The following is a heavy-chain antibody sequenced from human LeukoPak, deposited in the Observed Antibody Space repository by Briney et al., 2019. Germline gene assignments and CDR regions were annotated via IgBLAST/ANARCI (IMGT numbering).Heavy chain of an antibody. CDR2: IIPIFGTA. D-gene: IGHD3-3*01. CDR1: GGTFSSYA. Sequence: SVKVSCKASGGTFSSYAISWVRQAPGQGLEWMGGIIPIFGTANYAQKFQGRVTITADESTSTAYMELSSLRSEDTAVYYCARAGALDYDFWSGYYTPADYYYYGMDVWGQGTTVTVSS. J-gene: IGHJ6*02. CDR3: ARAGALDYDFWSGYYTPADYYYYGMDV. V-gene: IGHV1-69*01.